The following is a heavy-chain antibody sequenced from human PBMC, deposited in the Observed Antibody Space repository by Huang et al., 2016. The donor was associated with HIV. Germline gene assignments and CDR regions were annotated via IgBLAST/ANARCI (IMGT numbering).Heavy chain of an antibody. CDR3: ARDRDFYDSSGYWGFNYFDY. J-gene: IGHJ4*02. V-gene: IGHV1-46*01. Sequence: QVQLVQSGAEVKKPGVSVKVSCKASGYAFTSYYMHWVRQAPGQGLEWRRITNPRDGSTSYAQKCQGRFTTTRDTSTNTVFMELSSLRSEDTAVYYCARDRDFYDSSGYWGFNYFDYWGQGTLVTVSS. D-gene: IGHD3-22*01. CDR1: GYAFTSYY. CDR2: TNPRDGST.